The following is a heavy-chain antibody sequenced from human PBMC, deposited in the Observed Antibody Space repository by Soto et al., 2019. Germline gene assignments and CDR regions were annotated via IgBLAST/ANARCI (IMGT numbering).Heavy chain of an antibody. CDR3: AKAVRGVINNFDY. V-gene: IGHV3-23*01. CDR1: GFTFSSYA. J-gene: IGHJ4*02. Sequence: PGXSLRLSCAASGFTFSSYAMSWFRQAPGKGLEWVSAISGSGGSTYYADSVKGRFTISRDNSKNTLYLQMNSLRAEDTAVYYCAKAVRGVINNFDYWGQGTLVTVSS. D-gene: IGHD3-10*01. CDR2: ISGSGGST.